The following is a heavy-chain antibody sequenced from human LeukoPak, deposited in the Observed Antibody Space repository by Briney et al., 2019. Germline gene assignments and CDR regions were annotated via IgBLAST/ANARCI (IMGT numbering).Heavy chain of an antibody. D-gene: IGHD2-15*01. V-gene: IGHV3-23*01. CDR1: GFTFSSYA. J-gene: IGHJ4*02. CDR3: AKALCSGGTCYRFDY. CDR2: ISGSGGST. Sequence: GGSLRLSCAASGFTFSSYAMSWVRQAPGKGLEWVSAISGSGGSTYSADSVKGRFTISRGNSKNTLYLQMNSLRAEDTAVYYCAKALCSGGTCYRFDYWGQGTLVTVSS.